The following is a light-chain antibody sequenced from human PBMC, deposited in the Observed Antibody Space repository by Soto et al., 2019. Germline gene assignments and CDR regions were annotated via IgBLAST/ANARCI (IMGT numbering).Light chain of an antibody. J-gene: IGKJ4*01. CDR3: QQSYSTPLT. CDR1: QSISSY. V-gene: IGKV1-39*01. CDR2: AAS. Sequence: DIQMTQSPSSLSASVGDRVTIPCRASQSISSYLHWYQQKLGKAPKLLIYAASSLQSGVPSRFSGSGSGTDFTLTISSLQPEDFATYYCQQSYSTPLTFGGGTRVEIK.